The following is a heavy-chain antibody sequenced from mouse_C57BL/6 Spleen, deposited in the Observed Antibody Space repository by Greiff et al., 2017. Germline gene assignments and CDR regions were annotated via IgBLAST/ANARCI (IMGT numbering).Heavy chain of an antibody. CDR2: IYPGDGDT. CDR1: GYAFSSSW. CDR3: AITTVVAGAMDY. D-gene: IGHD1-1*01. Sequence: QVQLQQSGPELVKPGASVKISCKASGYAFSSSWMNWVKQRPGKGLEWIGRIYPGDGDTNYNGKFKGKATLTADKSSSTAYMQLSSLTSEDSAVYFCAITTVVAGAMDYWGQGTSVTVSS. J-gene: IGHJ4*01. V-gene: IGHV1-82*01.